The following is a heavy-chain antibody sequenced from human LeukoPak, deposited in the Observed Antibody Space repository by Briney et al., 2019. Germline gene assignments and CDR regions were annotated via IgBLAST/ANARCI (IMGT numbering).Heavy chain of an antibody. D-gene: IGHD3-16*02. J-gene: IGHJ4*02. V-gene: IGHV4-34*01. CDR1: GGSFSGYY. CDR2: INHSGST. CDR3: ANTYYDYVWGSYRPYYFDY. Sequence: SETLSLTCAVYGGSFSGYYWSWIRQPPGKGLEWIGEINHSGSTNYNPSLKSRVTISVDTSKNQFSLKLSSVTAADTAVYYCANTYYDYVWGSYRPYYFDYWGQGTPVTVSS.